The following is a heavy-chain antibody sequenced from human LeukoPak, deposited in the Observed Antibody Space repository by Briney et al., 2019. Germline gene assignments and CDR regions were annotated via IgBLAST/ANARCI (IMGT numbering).Heavy chain of an antibody. J-gene: IGHJ4*02. CDR2: IGGTGATT. CDR1: GFTFNNYA. Sequence: GGSLRLSCAGSGFTFNNYAMSWVRQAPGKGLEWVSAIGGTGATTYYADSVKGRFAISRDNSKNTLYLQMSSLRAEDTAVYYCAKDQRFGDLDDYRGQGTLVTVSS. D-gene: IGHD3-10*01. CDR3: AKDQRFGDLDDY. V-gene: IGHV3-23*01.